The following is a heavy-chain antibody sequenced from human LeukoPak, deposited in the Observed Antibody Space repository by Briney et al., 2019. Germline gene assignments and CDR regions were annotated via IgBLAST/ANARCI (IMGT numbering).Heavy chain of an antibody. V-gene: IGHV1-24*01. J-gene: IGHJ5*02. D-gene: IGHD5-18*01. Sequence: VASVTVSCKVSGYTLTELSMHWVRQAPGKGLEWMGGFDPEDGETIYAQKFQGRVTMTEDTSTDTAYMELSSLRSEDTAVYYCATISGYGYGLAGWFDPWGQGTLVTVSS. CDR1: GYTLTELS. CDR3: ATISGYGYGLAGWFDP. CDR2: FDPEDGET.